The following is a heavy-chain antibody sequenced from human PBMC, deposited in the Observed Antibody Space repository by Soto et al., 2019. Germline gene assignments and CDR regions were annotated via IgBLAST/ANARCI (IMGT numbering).Heavy chain of an antibody. J-gene: IGHJ3*02. CDR2: ISGSGGST. D-gene: IGHD4-17*01. CDR3: AKDVTTSIINDAFDN. Sequence: GGSLRLSCAASGFTFSSYAMSWVRQAPGKGLEWVSAISGSGGSTYYADSVKGRLTISRDNSKNTLYLQMNSLRAEDTAVYYCAKDVTTSIINDAFDNWGQGTMVTVSS. CDR1: GFTFSSYA. V-gene: IGHV3-23*01.